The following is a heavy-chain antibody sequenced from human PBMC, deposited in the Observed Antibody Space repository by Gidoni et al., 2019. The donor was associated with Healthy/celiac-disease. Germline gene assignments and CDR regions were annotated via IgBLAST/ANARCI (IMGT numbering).Heavy chain of an antibody. Sequence: EVQLVESGGGLVQPGRSLRLSCAASGFTFADYAMHWVRQAPGKGLEWVSGISWNSGSIGYADSVKGRFTISRDNAKNSLYLQMNSLRAEDTALYYCAKVPRGGTVAGRGYFDYWGQGTLVTVSS. V-gene: IGHV3-9*01. D-gene: IGHD6-19*01. CDR1: GFTFADYA. CDR3: AKVPRGGTVAGRGYFDY. J-gene: IGHJ4*02. CDR2: ISWNSGSI.